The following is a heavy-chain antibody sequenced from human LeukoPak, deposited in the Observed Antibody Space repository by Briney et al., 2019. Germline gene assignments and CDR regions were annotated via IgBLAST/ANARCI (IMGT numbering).Heavy chain of an antibody. CDR2: IYTSGST. CDR1: GGSISSGSYY. CDR3: AIRYSSANGDIDY. Sequence: SETLSLTCTVSGGSISSGSYYWSWIRQPAGKGLEWIGRIYTSGSTNYNPSLKSRVTISVDTSKNQFSLKLSSVTAADTAVYYCAIRYSSANGDIDYWGQGTLITVSS. J-gene: IGHJ4*02. V-gene: IGHV4-61*02. D-gene: IGHD6-19*01.